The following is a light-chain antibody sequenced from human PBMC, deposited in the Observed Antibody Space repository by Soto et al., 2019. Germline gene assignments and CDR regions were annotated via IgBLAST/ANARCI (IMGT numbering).Light chain of an antibody. J-gene: IGKJ1*01. Sequence: EIVMTQSPATLSVSPGERATLSCRASQSVFSSLAWYQQRPGQAPRLLIYGSATRATGIQDRFSGSGSGTEFTLTISGLQSEDSAVYYCKQYHSWPAFGQGTHVEIK. CDR3: KQYHSWPA. V-gene: IGKV3-15*01. CDR2: GSA. CDR1: QSVFSS.